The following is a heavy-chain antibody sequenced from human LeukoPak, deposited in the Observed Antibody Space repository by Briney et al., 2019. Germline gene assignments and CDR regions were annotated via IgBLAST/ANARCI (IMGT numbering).Heavy chain of an antibody. CDR2: IRSKANSYAT. CDR1: GFTFSGSA. V-gene: IGHV3-73*01. Sequence: GGSLRLSCAASGFTFSGSAMHWVRQASGKGLEWVGRIRSKANSYATAYAASVKGRFTISRDDSKNTAYLQMNSLKTEDTAVYYCTRHFIFEGATFCYYYYMDVWGKGTTVTVSS. J-gene: IGHJ6*03. D-gene: IGHD1-26*01. CDR3: TRHFIFEGATFCYYYYMDV.